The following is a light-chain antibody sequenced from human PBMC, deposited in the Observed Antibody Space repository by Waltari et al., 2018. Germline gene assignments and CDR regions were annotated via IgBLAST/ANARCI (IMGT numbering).Light chain of an antibody. Sequence: EIVLTQSPGPLSLSPGERATPSCRASQSASSSYLAWYQQNPGQAPRLLIHGASSRATGIPDRFSGSGSGTDFTLTISRLEPEDFAVYYCQQYGSSITFGQGTRLEIK. J-gene: IGKJ5*01. CDR2: GAS. V-gene: IGKV3-20*01. CDR1: QSASSSY. CDR3: QQYGSSIT.